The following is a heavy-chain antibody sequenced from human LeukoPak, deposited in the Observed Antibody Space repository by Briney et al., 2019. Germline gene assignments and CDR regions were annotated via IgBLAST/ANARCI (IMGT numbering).Heavy chain of an antibody. CDR2: ISYDGSNK. V-gene: IGHV3-30-3*01. Sequence: GGSLRLSCAASGFTFSSYAMHWVRQAPGKGLEWVAVISYDGSNKYYADSVKGRFTISRDNSKNTLYLQMNSLRAEDTAVYYCAKDRSGIQLWSFDYWGQGTLVTVSS. D-gene: IGHD5-18*01. CDR3: AKDRSGIQLWSFDY. CDR1: GFTFSSYA. J-gene: IGHJ4*02.